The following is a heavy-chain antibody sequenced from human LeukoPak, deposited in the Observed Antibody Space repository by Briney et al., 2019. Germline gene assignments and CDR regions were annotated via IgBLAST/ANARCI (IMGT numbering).Heavy chain of an antibody. V-gene: IGHV4-59*12. CDR3: TRGEYTSSPYHFGMDV. CDR2: IYYSGST. J-gene: IGHJ6*02. Sequence: LETLSLTCTVSGGSIRNYIWSWIRRPPGKGLEWIGFIYYSGSTNYNPSLKSRVTISVDTSKNQLSLSLGSVTAADTAVYYCTRGEYTSSPYHFGMDVWGQGTTVTVSS. D-gene: IGHD2-2*01. CDR1: GGSIRNYI.